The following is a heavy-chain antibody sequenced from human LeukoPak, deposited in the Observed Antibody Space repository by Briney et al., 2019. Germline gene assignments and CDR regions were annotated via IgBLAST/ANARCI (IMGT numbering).Heavy chain of an antibody. V-gene: IGHV3-30*04. CDR3: ARDAHEYYYDSMSN. CDR1: GFTFSSYA. CDR2: ISYDGSNK. J-gene: IGHJ4*02. D-gene: IGHD3-22*01. Sequence: GGSLRLSCAASGFTFSSYAMHWVRQAPGKGLEWVAVISYDGSNKYYADSVKGRFTISRDNSKNTLYLQMNSLRAEDTAVYYCARDAHEYYYDSMSNWGQGTLVTVSS.